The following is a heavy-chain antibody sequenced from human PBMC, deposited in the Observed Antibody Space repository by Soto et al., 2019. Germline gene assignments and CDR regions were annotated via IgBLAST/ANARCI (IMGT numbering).Heavy chain of an antibody. J-gene: IGHJ4*02. CDR2: INVDDSA. Sequence: EVQLLESGGGLVQPGGSLRLSCAASGFTFSAYAMSWVRQAPGMGLEWVSSINVDDSAYYADSVKGRFTISRDNSKSTVFLELSSLRVEDTATFYCAKNYYFDRWGQGTQVTVSS. V-gene: IGHV3-23*01. CDR3: AKNYYFDR. CDR1: GFTFSAYA.